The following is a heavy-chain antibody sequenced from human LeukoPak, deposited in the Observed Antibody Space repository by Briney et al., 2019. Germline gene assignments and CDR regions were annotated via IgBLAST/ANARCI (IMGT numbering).Heavy chain of an antibody. CDR2: IYYSVVT. V-gene: IGHV4-59*01. Sequence: PSETLSLTCTVSGGSISSYYWSWILQSPGKGLEGIGYIYYSVVTNYNPSLKGRVTISVDTSKNPFSLKLSSVTAADTAVYYCARPLDYGSGSLHYYMDVWGKGTTVTVSS. CDR1: GGSISSYY. D-gene: IGHD3-10*01. J-gene: IGHJ6*03. CDR3: ARPLDYGSGSLHYYMDV.